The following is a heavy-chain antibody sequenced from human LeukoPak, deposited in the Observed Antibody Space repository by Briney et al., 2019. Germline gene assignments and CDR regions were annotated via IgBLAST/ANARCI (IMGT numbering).Heavy chain of an antibody. D-gene: IGHD7-27*01. CDR1: GGSITGFY. V-gene: IGHV4-59*01. CDR3: AREGTGSFEY. CDR2: IYSSGST. J-gene: IGHJ4*02. Sequence: SETLSLTCTVSGGSITGFYWTWLRQPPGKGLEWIGYIYSSGSTIYNPSLKSRVAISVDTSKNQFSLKLSSVTAADTAVYYCAREGTGSFEYWGQGTLVTVSS.